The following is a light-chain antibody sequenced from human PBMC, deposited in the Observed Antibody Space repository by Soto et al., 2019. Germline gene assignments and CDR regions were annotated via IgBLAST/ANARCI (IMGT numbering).Light chain of an antibody. CDR1: QSIGNY. V-gene: IGKV3-11*01. Sequence: EIVLTQSPVTLSLSPGERATLSCRASQSIGNYLAWYQQQAGQAPRLVIYDASKRATGIPARFSGSGSGTDFTLTISSLETEDFAVYYCQQRSDWPPLTFGGGTKWRSN. J-gene: IGKJ4*01. CDR3: QQRSDWPPLT. CDR2: DAS.